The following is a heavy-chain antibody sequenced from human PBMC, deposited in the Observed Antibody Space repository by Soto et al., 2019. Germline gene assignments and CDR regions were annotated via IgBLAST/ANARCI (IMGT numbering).Heavy chain of an antibody. V-gene: IGHV3-49*03. CDR3: TRLAHPRYCGGDCYSPSY. CDR1: GFTFGDYA. D-gene: IGHD2-21*01. J-gene: IGHJ4*02. CDR2: IRSKAYGGTT. Sequence: GGSLRLSCTASGFTFGDYAMSWFRQAPGKGLEWVGFIRSKAYGGTTEYAASVKGRFTISRDDSKSIAYLQMNSLKTEDTAVYYCTRLAHPRYCGGDCYSPSYWGQGTLVTVSS.